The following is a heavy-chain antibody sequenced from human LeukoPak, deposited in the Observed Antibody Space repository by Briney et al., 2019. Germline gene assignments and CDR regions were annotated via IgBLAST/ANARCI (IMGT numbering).Heavy chain of an antibody. CDR3: ARSLSMAPDV. V-gene: IGHV4-34*01. J-gene: IGHJ6*04. CDR2: INHSGST. Sequence: SSETLSLTCTVSGVSISSYYWSWIRQPPGKGLEWIGEINHSGSTNYNPSLKSRVTISVDTSKNQFSLKLSSVTAADTAVYYCARSLSMAPDVWGKGTTVTVSS. D-gene: IGHD2-21*01. CDR1: GVSISSYY.